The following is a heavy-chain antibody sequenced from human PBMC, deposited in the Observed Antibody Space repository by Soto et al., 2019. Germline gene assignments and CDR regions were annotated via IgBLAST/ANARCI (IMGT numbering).Heavy chain of an antibody. CDR1: GFTFSNAW. Sequence: GGSLRLSCAASGFTFSNAWMNWVRQAPGKGLEWVGRIKSKTDGGTTDYAAPVKGRFTISRDDSKNTLYLQMNSLKTEDTAVYYCTTVDIVATIRPFDYWGQGTLVTVSS. D-gene: IGHD5-12*01. V-gene: IGHV3-15*07. CDR2: IKSKTDGGTT. J-gene: IGHJ4*02. CDR3: TTVDIVATIRPFDY.